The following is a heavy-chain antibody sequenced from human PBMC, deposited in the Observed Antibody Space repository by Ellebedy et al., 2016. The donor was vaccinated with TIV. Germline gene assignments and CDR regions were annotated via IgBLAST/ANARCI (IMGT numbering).Heavy chain of an antibody. J-gene: IGHJ3*01. CDR3: ARGYGDYIKALDL. D-gene: IGHD4-17*01. CDR2: ISTYNGNT. V-gene: IGHV1-18*01. Sequence: AASVKVSCKASGYTFINYGITWVRQAPGHGLEWRGWISTYNGNTNYAQKFQARVTLTTDTATNTAYMEMRSLRTDDTAVYYCARGYGDYIKALDLWGQGTLVTVSS. CDR1: GYTFINYG.